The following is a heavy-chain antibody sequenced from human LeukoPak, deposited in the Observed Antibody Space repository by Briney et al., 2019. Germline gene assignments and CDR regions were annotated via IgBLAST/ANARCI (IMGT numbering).Heavy chain of an antibody. D-gene: IGHD2-15*01. CDR3: ARRPKRVVAATPRAFDI. J-gene: IGHJ3*02. CDR1: GGSFSGYY. V-gene: IGHV4-34*01. CDR2: INHSGST. Sequence: SETLSLTCAVNGGSFSGYYWSSIRQPLGKGLEWIGEINHSGSTNYNPSLKSRVTISVDTSKNQFSLKLSSVTAADTAVYYCARRPKRVVAATPRAFDIWGQGTMVTVSS.